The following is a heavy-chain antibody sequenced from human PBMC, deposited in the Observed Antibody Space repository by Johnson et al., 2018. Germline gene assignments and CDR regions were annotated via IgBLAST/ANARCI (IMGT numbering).Heavy chain of an antibody. Sequence: QVQLQQWGAGLLKPSETLSLTCAVYGGSFSGYYWSWIRQPPGKGLEWLGEINHSGSTNYNPSLKSRATISVDTSKNQFSLELSSVTAADTAVYYRARVMAAAGYYYYYYMDVWGKGTTVTVSS. CDR3: ARVMAAAGYYYYYYMDV. CDR1: GGSFSGYY. J-gene: IGHJ6*03. D-gene: IGHD6-13*01. CDR2: INHSGST. V-gene: IGHV4-34*01.